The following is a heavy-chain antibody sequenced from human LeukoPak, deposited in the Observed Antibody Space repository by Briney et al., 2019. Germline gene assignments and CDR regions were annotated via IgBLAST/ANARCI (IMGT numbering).Heavy chain of an antibody. CDR1: GGSISSSY. D-gene: IGHD3-22*01. Sequence: PPETLCLTCTVSGGSISSSYWSWIRQPPGRGLEWIGYTSHSGSTNYKPSLKSRVSISVDTSKNQFSLKLTSVTAADTAMYYCARGYYDARGDSNPFDIWGQGTLVTVSS. V-gene: IGHV4-59*01. CDR2: TSHSGST. CDR3: ARGYYDARGDSNPFDI. J-gene: IGHJ3*02.